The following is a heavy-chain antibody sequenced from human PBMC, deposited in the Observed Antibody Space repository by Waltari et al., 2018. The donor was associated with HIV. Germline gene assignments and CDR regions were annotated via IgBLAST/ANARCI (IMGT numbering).Heavy chain of an antibody. CDR2: IFPADSDT. CDR3: ARREVWFGGKYAFDI. D-gene: IGHD3-10*01. CDR1: GYNFATNW. Sequence: EVQLVQSGAEVKKPGESLKISCQGSGYNFATNWLGWGRQMPGKGLEWMGNIFPADSDTKYNPSLQGQVTMSADKSISTAYLQWKSLKASDTGMYYCARREVWFGGKYAFDIWGQGTMVTVSS. J-gene: IGHJ3*02. V-gene: IGHV5-51*01.